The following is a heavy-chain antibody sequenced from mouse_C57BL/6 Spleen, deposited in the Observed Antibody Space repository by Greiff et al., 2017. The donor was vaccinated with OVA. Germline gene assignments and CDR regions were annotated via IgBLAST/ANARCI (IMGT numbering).Heavy chain of an antibody. CDR2: ISNGGGST. D-gene: IGHD2-4*01. V-gene: IGHV5-12*01. CDR1: GFTFSDYY. J-gene: IGHJ4*01. CDR3: ARDTGLRRGYAMDY. Sequence: EVKLMESGGGLVQPGGSLKLSCAASGFTFSDYYMYWVRQTPEKRLEWVAYISNGGGSTYYPDTVKGRFTISRDNAKNTLYLQMSRLKSEDTAMYYCARDTGLRRGYAMDYWGQGTSVTVSS.